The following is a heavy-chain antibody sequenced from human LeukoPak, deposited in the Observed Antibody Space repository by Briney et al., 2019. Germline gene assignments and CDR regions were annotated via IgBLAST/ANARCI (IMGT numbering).Heavy chain of an antibody. J-gene: IGHJ6*02. CDR1: GGSFSGYY. CDR2: INHSGST. Sequence: PSETLSLTCAVYGGSFSGYYWSWIRQPPGKGLEWIGEINHSGSTNYNPSFKSRVTISVDTSKNQFSLKLSSVTAADTAVYYCARGNGWSGLAGMDVWGQGTTVTVSS. D-gene: IGHD3-3*01. V-gene: IGHV4-34*01. CDR3: ARGNGWSGLAGMDV.